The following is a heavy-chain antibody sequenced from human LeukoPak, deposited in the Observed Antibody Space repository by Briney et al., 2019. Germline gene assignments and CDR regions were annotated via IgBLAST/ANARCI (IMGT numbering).Heavy chain of an antibody. CDR3: ARTFIAASGYFDY. CDR2: IYSGGST. Sequence: PGGSLRLSCAASGFTVSSNYMSWVRQAPGKGLEWVSVIYSGGSTYYADSVKGRFTTSRDNSKNTLYLQMNSLRAEDTAVYYCARTFIAASGYFDYWGQGTLVTVSS. CDR1: GFTVSSNY. V-gene: IGHV3-53*01. D-gene: IGHD6-13*01. J-gene: IGHJ4*02.